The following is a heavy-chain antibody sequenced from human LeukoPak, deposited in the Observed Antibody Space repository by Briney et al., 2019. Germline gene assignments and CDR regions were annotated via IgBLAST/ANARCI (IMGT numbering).Heavy chain of an antibody. CDR2: INHSGST. V-gene: IGHV4-34*01. CDR3: ARDGHCSGGSCYSYYYYYYMDV. Sequence: SETLSLTCAVYGGSFSGYYWSWIRQPPGKGLEWIGEINHSGSTNYNPSLKSRVTMSVDTSKNQFSLKLSSVTAADTAVYYCARDGHCSGGSCYSYYYYYYMDVWGKGTTVTVSS. CDR1: GGSFSGYY. J-gene: IGHJ6*03. D-gene: IGHD2-15*01.